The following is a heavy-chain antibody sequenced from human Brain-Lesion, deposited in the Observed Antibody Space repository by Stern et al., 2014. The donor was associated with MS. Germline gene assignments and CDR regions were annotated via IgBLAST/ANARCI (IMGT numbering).Heavy chain of an antibody. CDR3: AREGETSDFFPFDY. CDR1: GGSMNSRPYY. CDR2: IYISGST. J-gene: IGHJ4*02. V-gene: IGHV4-61*02. D-gene: IGHD3/OR15-3a*01. Sequence: QVQLVESGPGLVKPSQTLSLTCTVSGGSMNSRPYYWNWLRQPAGKALEWIGRIYISGSTNYNPSLESRVTISIDTYKNQRSLKLGLVTAADTAVYYCAREGETSDFFPFDYWGQGAQVIVSS.